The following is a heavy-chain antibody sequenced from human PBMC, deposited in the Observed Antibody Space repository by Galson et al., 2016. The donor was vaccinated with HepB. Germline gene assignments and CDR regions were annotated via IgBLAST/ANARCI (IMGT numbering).Heavy chain of an antibody. Sequence: SETLSLTCTVSGGSVTSYYWSWIRQPPGKGLEWIGFIHYSGHTNNNPSLKSRVTLSVDMSKNQLSLRLSSVTAADTAVYYCATTHITLRPSYNGMDVWGQGTTVTVSS. D-gene: IGHD2-21*01. J-gene: IGHJ6*02. CDR1: GGSVTSYY. V-gene: IGHV4-59*02. CDR2: IHYSGHT. CDR3: ATTHITLRPSYNGMDV.